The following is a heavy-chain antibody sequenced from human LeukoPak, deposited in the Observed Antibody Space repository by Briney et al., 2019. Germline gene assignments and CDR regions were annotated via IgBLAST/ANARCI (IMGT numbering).Heavy chain of an antibody. CDR2: IYYSGST. CDR1: GGSISSYY. Sequence: SETLSLTCTVSGGSISSYYWSWIRQPPGKGLEWIGYIYYSGSTNYNPSLKSRVTISVDTSKNQFSLKLSSATAADTAVYYCAVGLLFEYYYYYYVDVWGKGTTVTVSS. D-gene: IGHD2-21*02. V-gene: IGHV4-59*01. CDR3: AVGLLFEYYYYYYVDV. J-gene: IGHJ6*03.